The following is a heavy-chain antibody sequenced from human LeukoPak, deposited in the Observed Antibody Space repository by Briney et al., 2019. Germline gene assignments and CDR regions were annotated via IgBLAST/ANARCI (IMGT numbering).Heavy chain of an antibody. CDR2: TYYRSKWYN. CDR1: GDSVSSNSAA. J-gene: IGHJ4*02. D-gene: IGHD3-3*01. CDR3: ASHKENRPIFGVGRPVDF. V-gene: IGHV6-1*01. Sequence: PSQTLSLTCAISGDSVSSNSAAWNWIRQSPSRGLEWLGRTYYRSKWYNDYAVSVKSRITINPDTSKNQFSLQLSSVTAADTAVYYCASHKENRPIFGVGRPVDFWGQGTLVTVSS.